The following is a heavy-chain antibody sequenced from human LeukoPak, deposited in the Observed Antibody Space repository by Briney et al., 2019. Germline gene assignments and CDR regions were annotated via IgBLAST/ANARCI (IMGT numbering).Heavy chain of an antibody. Sequence: SETLSLACTVSGGSISSYCWSWIRQPPGKGLEWIGCIYYSGSTNYNPSLKSRVTISVDTSKNQFSLKLSSVTAADTAVFYCARAVADFWSGQYYFDYWGQGTLVTVSS. D-gene: IGHD3-3*01. V-gene: IGHV4-59*01. CDR2: IYYSGST. CDR1: GGSISSYC. J-gene: IGHJ4*02. CDR3: ARAVADFWSGQYYFDY.